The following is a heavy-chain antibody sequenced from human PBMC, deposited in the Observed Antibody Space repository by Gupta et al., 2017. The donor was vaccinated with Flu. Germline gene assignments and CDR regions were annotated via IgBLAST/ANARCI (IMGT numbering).Heavy chain of an antibody. Sequence: EVQLVESGGGLVQPGGSLRLSCAASGFSFRRYWMTWVRQAPGKGLEWVANINEDGTEKYYLDSGKGRFTISRDNGKESLYLQIDSLRVEDSALYYCAKTPSPVKYYYYGLDVWGQGTTVTVSS. J-gene: IGHJ6*02. CDR2: INEDGTEK. CDR3: AKTPSPVKYYYYGLDV. V-gene: IGHV3-7*01. D-gene: IGHD2/OR15-2a*01. CDR1: GFSFRRYW.